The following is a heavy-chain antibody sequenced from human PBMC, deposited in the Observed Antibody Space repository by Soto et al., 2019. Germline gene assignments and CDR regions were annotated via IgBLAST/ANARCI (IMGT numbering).Heavy chain of an antibody. CDR3: ARARYCASPSCYKHYYYGMDT. D-gene: IGHD2-2*02. CDR1: GYTFTSHG. CDR2: ISTYNSRT. J-gene: IGHJ6*02. V-gene: IGHV1-18*04. Sequence: QDQLVQSGAEVKKPGASVKISCEASGYTFTSHGISWVRQAPGQGLEWLGWISTYNSRTHYAQKVQGRVTMTTVTSTSTAYLDLRSLTFDDTAVYYCARARYCASPSCYKHYYYGMDTWGQGTTVTVSS.